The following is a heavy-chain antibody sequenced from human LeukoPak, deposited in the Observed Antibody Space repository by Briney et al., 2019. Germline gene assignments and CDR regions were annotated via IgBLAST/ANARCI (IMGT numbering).Heavy chain of an antibody. Sequence: PGGSLRLSCAASGFTFSDWFVSWIRQAPGTGLEWVSYISNSGNSIYYADSVKGRFTISRDNAEKTVNLQMNSLRAEDTAIYYCARGHFGLDVWGQGTTVTVSS. CDR3: ARGHFGLDV. CDR2: ISNSGNSI. CDR1: GFTFSDWF. V-gene: IGHV3-11*01. J-gene: IGHJ6*02.